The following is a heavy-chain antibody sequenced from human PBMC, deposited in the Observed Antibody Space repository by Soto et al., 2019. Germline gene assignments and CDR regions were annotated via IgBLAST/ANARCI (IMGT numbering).Heavy chain of an antibody. CDR2: IYYSGST. CDR1: GGSISSSSYY. D-gene: IGHD3-9*01. CDR3: ARLEGLATISYYFDF. J-gene: IGHJ4*02. Sequence: SETLSLTCTVSGGSISSSSYYWGWIRQPPGKGLEWIGSIYYSGSTYYNPSLKSRVTISVDTSKNQFSLKLSSVTAADTAVYFCARLEGLATISYYFDFWGQGALVTVSS. V-gene: IGHV4-39*01.